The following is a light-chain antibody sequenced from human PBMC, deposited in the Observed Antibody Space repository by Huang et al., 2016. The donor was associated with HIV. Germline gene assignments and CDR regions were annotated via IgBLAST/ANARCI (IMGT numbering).Light chain of an antibody. V-gene: IGKV3-15*01. J-gene: IGKJ1*01. Sequence: EIVMTQSPVILSVSPGERATLSCRASQSVGRNLAWYQQKPGQAPRVLIYGASTRATGIPVRFSGSGSGTEFTLTISSLHSEDFAVYHCQQYNNWPPWTFGQGTKVEMK. CDR1: QSVGRN. CDR2: GAS. CDR3: QQYNNWPPWT.